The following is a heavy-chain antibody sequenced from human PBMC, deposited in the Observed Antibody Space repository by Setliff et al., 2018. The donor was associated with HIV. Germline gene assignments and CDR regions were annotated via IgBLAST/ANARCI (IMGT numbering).Heavy chain of an antibody. J-gene: IGHJ4*02. V-gene: IGHV4-34*01. CDR1: GGPLSGYF. Sequence: PSETLSLTCAVYGGPLSGYFWSWIRQSPGKGLEWIGEISFSGTTNYNPSLKSRVTISVDTSKNQFSLRLSSVTAADTAVYYCARDPSSSGWSEGLYYFDSWGRGTLVTVSS. D-gene: IGHD6-19*01. CDR2: ISFSGTT. CDR3: ARDPSSSGWSEGLYYFDS.